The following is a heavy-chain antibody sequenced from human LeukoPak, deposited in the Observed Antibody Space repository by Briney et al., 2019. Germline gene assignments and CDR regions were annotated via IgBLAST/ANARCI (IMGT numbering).Heavy chain of an antibody. J-gene: IGHJ6*03. V-gene: IGHV1-46*01. D-gene: IGHD3-22*01. CDR1: GYTFTSYY. CDR2: INPSGGST. CDR3: ARDLIPTGEVPPAIYMDV. Sequence: ASVKVSCKASGYTFTSYYMHWVRQAPGQGLEWMGIINPSGGSTSYAQKFQGRVTMTRDMSTSTVYMELSSLRSEDTAVYYCARDLIPTGEVPPAIYMDVWGKGTTVTISS.